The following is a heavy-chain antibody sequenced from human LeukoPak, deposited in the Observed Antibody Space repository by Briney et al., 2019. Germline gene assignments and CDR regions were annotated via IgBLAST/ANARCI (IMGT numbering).Heavy chain of an antibody. CDR3: ASISPRSYYMDV. CDR2: INHSGST. J-gene: IGHJ6*03. Sequence: SETLSLTCAVYGGSFSGYYWSWIRQPPGKGLEWIGEINHSGSTNYNPSLKSRVTISIDTSKNQFSLKLSSVTAADTAVYYCASISPRSYYMDVWGEGTTVTISS. V-gene: IGHV4-34*01. CDR1: GGSFSGYY.